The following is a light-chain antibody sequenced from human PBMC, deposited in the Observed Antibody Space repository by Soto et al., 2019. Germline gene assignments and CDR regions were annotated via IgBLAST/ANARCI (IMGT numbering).Light chain of an antibody. Sequence: DIQMTQSPSTLSASVGDRVTITCRASQSISSWLAWYQQKPGKAPKLLIYDASSLESGVPSRFSGSGSGTEFTLTLSSLQPDDFATYYCQQYKPGMTFGQGTKVEI. CDR3: QQYKPGMT. V-gene: IGKV1-5*01. J-gene: IGKJ1*01. CDR1: QSISSW. CDR2: DAS.